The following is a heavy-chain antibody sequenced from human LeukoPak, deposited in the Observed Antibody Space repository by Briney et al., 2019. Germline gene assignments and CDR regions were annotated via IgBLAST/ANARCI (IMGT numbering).Heavy chain of an antibody. CDR2: IYYSGST. CDR1: GGSISSSSYY. CDR3: ARVSITGNAFDI. D-gene: IGHD1-20*01. J-gene: IGHJ3*02. Sequence: PSETLSLTCTVSGGSISSSSYYWGWLRQPPGKGLEWIGSIYYSGSTYYNPSLKSRVTISVDTSKNQFSLKLSSVTAADTAVYYCARVSITGNAFDIWGQGTMVTVSS. V-gene: IGHV4-39*01.